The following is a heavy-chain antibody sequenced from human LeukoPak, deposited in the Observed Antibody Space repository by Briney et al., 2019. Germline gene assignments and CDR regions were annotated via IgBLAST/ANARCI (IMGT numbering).Heavy chain of an antibody. J-gene: IGHJ5*02. Sequence: SETLSLTCTVSGGSISSSSYYWGWIRQPPGKGLEWIGSIYYSGSTYYNPPLKSRVTISVDTSKNQFSLKLSSVTAADTAVYYCARQWLRRDWFDPWGQGTLVTVSS. CDR3: ARQWLRRDWFDP. V-gene: IGHV4-39*01. CDR1: GGSISSSSYY. CDR2: IYYSGST. D-gene: IGHD5-12*01.